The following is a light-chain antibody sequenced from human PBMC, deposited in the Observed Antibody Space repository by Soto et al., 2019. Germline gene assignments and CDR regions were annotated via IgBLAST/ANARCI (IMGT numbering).Light chain of an antibody. CDR3: CSYAGSFTWV. CDR1: SSDIGNYNF. V-gene: IGLV2-11*01. CDR2: DVS. J-gene: IGLJ3*02. Sequence: QSALTQPRSVSGSPGQSVSISCTGSSSDIGNYNFVSWYQQHPGKAPKLMISDVSVRPSGVPDRFSGSKSGNTASLTISGLKAEDDADYHCCSYAGSFTWVFGGGTKLTVL.